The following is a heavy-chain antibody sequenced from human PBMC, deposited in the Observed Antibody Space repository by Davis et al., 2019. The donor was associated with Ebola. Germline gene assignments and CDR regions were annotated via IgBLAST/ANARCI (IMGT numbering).Heavy chain of an antibody. Sequence: GSLRLSCTVSGGSISSSSYYWGWIRQPPGKGLEWIGSIYYSGSTYYNPSLKSRVTISRDNAKNSLYLQMNSLRAEDTAVYYCARKRWLQYPPYYYYGMDVWGQGTTVTVSS. V-gene: IGHV4-39*07. CDR3: ARKRWLQYPPYYYYGMDV. CDR1: GGSISSSSYY. CDR2: IYYSGST. D-gene: IGHD5-24*01. J-gene: IGHJ6*02.